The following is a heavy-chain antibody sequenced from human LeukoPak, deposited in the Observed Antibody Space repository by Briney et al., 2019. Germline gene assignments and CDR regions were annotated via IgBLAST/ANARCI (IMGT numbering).Heavy chain of an antibody. J-gene: IGHJ4*02. CDR3: ARDPSTGDY. Sequence: PSETLSLTCTVSGGSISSSSYYWGWIRQPPGKGLEWIGSIYYSGSTYYNPSLKSRVTISVDTSKNQFSLKLSSVTAADTAVYYCARDPSTGDYWGQGTLVTVSS. D-gene: IGHD2-8*02. CDR1: GGSISSSSYY. V-gene: IGHV4-39*07. CDR2: IYYSGST.